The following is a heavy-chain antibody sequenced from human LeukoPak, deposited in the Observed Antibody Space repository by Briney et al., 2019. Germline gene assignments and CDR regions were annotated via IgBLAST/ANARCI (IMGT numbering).Heavy chain of an antibody. V-gene: IGHV1-18*01. CDR2: INAYNGNT. J-gene: IGHJ4*02. CDR3: ARDSRPPKRGYSGYDPPDY. Sequence: ASVKVSCKASGYTFTSYGISWVRQAPGQGLEWMGWINAYNGNTNYAQKLQGRVTMTTDTSTSTAYMELRSLRSDDTAVYYCARDSRPPKRGYSGYDPPDYWGQGTLVTVSS. CDR1: GYTFTSYG. D-gene: IGHD5-12*01.